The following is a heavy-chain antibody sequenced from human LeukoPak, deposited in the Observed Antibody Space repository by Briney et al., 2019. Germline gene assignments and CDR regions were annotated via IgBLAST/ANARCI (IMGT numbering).Heavy chain of an antibody. V-gene: IGHV3-11*04. J-gene: IGHJ5*02. D-gene: IGHD2-21*01. CDR1: GFTVSSNY. CDR3: ARDGVEFYNWFDP. Sequence: GGSLRLSCAASGFTVSSNYMSWVRQAPGKGLEWVSYISSSGSTIYYADSVKGRFTISRDNAKNSLYLQMNSLRAEDTAVCYCARDGVEFYNWFDPWGQGTLVTVSS. CDR2: ISSSGSTI.